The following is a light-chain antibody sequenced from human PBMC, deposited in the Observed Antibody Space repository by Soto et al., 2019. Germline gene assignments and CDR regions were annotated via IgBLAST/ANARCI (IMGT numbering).Light chain of an antibody. J-gene: IGKJ3*01. CDR2: GAS. CDR3: LQYGRSPFT. Sequence: EIVMTQSPGTLSLSPGERATLSCRASQSVSSNYLAWFHQKPGQPPRLLIYGASSRATGIPDRFSGSGSGTDLALTISRLEPEDFAVSYCLQYGRSPFTFGPGTKVDIK. V-gene: IGKV3-20*01. CDR1: QSVSSNY.